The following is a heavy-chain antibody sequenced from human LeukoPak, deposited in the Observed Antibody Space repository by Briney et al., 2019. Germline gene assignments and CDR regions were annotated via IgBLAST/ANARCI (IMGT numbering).Heavy chain of an antibody. CDR3: ARGQYQLPD. D-gene: IGHD2-2*01. J-gene: IGHJ4*02. Sequence: SETLSLTCTVSGYSISSGYYWGRIRQPPGKGLEWIGSIYHSGSTYYNPSLKSRVTISVDTSKNQFSLKLSSVTAADTAVYYCARGQYQLPDWGQGTLVTVSS. CDR2: IYHSGST. V-gene: IGHV4-38-2*02. CDR1: GYSISSGYY.